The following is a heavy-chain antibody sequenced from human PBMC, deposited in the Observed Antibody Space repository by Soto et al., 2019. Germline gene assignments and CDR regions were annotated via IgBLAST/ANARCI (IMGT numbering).Heavy chain of an antibody. V-gene: IGHV4-39*07. CDR1: GGSISSTSYY. CDR2: IIHSGST. J-gene: IGHJ4*02. CDR3: ARLFRYYDTSGSYLRNYYFDY. Sequence: PSETLSLTCTVSGGSISSTSYYWAWIRQPPGKGLECIGEIIHSGSTNYNPSLKSRVTISIDTSKNQFSLKLRSVTAADTAVYYCARLFRYYDTSGSYLRNYYFDYWGQGTLVTVSS. D-gene: IGHD3-22*01.